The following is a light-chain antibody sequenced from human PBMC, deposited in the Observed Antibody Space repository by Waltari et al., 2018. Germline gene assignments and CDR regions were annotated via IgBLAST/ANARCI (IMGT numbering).Light chain of an antibody. CDR2: DAT. CDR1: QGISKF. J-gene: IGKJ2*01. Sequence: IQMTQSPSSLSASVGDRVTITCQASQGISKFVNWYQHKAGKAPKLLIHDATRLEVGVPSRFTGSGSGTDFTFTVSSLQPEDIATYYCQQFDSVPYTFGQGTKLEI. V-gene: IGKV1-33*01. CDR3: QQFDSVPYT.